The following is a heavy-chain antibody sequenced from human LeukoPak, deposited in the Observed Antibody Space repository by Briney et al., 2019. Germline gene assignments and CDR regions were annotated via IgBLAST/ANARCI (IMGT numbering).Heavy chain of an antibody. Sequence: GGSLRLSCAAPGFTFSSYAMHWVRQAPGKGLEWVAVISYDGSNKYYADSVKGRFTISRDNSKNTLYLQMNSLRAEDTAVYYCAREAYWGQGTLVTVSS. CDR1: GFTFSSYA. CDR2: ISYDGSNK. CDR3: AREAY. V-gene: IGHV3-30-3*01. J-gene: IGHJ4*02.